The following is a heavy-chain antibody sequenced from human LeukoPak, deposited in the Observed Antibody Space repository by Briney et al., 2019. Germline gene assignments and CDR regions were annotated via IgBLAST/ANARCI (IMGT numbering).Heavy chain of an antibody. CDR2: IYYSGST. CDR3: ARSPYCGGDCYTRYDAFDI. Sequence: SETLSLTCTVSGGSISSSSYYWGWIRQPPGKGLEWIGSIYYSGSTYYNPSLKSRVTISVDTSKNQFSLKLSSVTAADTAVYYCARSPYCGGDCYTRYDAFDIWGQGTVVTVSS. D-gene: IGHD2-21*02. J-gene: IGHJ3*02. V-gene: IGHV4-39*01. CDR1: GGSISSSSYY.